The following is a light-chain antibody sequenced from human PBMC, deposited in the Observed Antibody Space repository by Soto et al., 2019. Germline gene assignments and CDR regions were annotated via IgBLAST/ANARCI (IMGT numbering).Light chain of an antibody. CDR1: QSVSSY. Sequence: EIVLTQSPGTLSLSPGEGATLSCRASQSVSSYLAWYQQKPGQAPRLLIYGASSRATGLPDRFSGSGSGTDFTLTISRLEPEDFAVYYCQQFGGSPQTFGQGTKVEIK. J-gene: IGKJ1*01. V-gene: IGKV3-20*01. CDR3: QQFGGSPQT. CDR2: GAS.